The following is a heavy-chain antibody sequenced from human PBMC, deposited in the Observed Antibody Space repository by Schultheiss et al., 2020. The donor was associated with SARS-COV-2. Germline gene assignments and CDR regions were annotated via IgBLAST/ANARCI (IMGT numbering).Heavy chain of an antibody. V-gene: IGHV3-33*08. J-gene: IGHJ5*02. CDR1: GFTFSSYW. D-gene: IGHD2-2*01. CDR3: ARGTRVVVPAAGFGWFDP. CDR2: IWYDGSNK. Sequence: GGSLRLSCAASGFTFSSYWMHWVRQAPGKGLEWVAVIWYDGSNKYYADSVKGRFTISRDNSKNTLYLQMNSLRAEDTAVYYCARGTRVVVPAAGFGWFDPWGQGTLVTVSS.